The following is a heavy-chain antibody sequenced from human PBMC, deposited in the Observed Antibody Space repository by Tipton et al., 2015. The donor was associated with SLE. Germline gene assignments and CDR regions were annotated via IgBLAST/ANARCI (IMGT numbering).Heavy chain of an antibody. CDR3: ARAPDYYDSSGFDY. CDR2: IYYSGST. Sequence: TLSLTCTVSGGSISSHYWSRIRQPPGKGLEWIGYIYYSGSTNYNPTLKSRVTISVDTSKNQFSLKLSSVTAADTAVYYCARAPDYYDSSGFDYWGQGTLVTVSS. J-gene: IGHJ4*02. D-gene: IGHD3-22*01. CDR1: GGSISSHY. V-gene: IGHV4-59*11.